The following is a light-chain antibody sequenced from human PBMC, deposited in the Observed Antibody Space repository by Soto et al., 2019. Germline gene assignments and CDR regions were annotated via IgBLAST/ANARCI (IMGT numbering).Light chain of an antibody. Sequence: QSALTQPASVSGSPGQSITISCTGTSSDVGGYDYVSWYQQHPGKAPKLILFGVSNRPSGISHRFSGSKSGNTASLTISGLHADDEADYYCSSSGGRNTLIFGGGTQLTVL. CDR1: SSDVGGYDY. CDR2: GVS. CDR3: SSSGGRNTLI. J-gene: IGLJ2*01. V-gene: IGLV2-14*01.